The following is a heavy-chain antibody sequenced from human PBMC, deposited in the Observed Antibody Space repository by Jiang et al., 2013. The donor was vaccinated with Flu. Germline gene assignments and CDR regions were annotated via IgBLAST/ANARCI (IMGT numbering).Heavy chain of an antibody. CDR3: ARGLADCGGDCYSLSPYYYYGMDV. CDR1: GYTFTSYD. D-gene: IGHD2-21*02. J-gene: IGHJ6*02. CDR2: MNPNSGNT. Sequence: GAEVKKPGASVKVSCKASGYTFTSYDINWVRQATGQGLEWMGWMNPNSGNTGYAQKFQGRVTMTRNTSISTAYMELSSLRSEDTAVYYCARGLADCGGDCYSLSPYYYYGMDVWGQGTTVTVSS. V-gene: IGHV1-8*01.